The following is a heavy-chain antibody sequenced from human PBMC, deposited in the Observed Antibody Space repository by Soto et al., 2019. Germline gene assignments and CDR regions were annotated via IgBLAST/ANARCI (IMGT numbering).Heavy chain of an antibody. J-gene: IGHJ5*02. V-gene: IGHV2-5*02. CDR2: VYWDDDN. CDR3: ALRSRNSGNWDGGCFDP. Sequence: QITLKESGPTLVEPTQTLTLTCTFSGFSLTTYGVGVGWVRQPPGKALEWLAFVYWDDDNRYSPSLKSRLTSSKDTSKNQVVLTMTNMDPVDTATYYCALRSRNSGNWDGGCFDPWGQGSLVTVSS. D-gene: IGHD3-10*01. CDR1: GFSLTTYGVG.